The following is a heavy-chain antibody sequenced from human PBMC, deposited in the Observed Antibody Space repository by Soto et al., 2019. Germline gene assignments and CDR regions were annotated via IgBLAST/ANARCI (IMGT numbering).Heavy chain of an antibody. CDR2: ISYDGSNK. Sequence: GGSLRLSCAASGFTFSSYAMHWVRQAPGKGLEWVAVISYDGSNKYYADSVKGRFTISRDNSKNTLYLQMNSLRAEDTAVYYCARDGDGGAPRLLSLAVAGTFDYWGQGTLVTVSS. CDR3: ARDGDGGAPRLLSLAVAGTFDY. J-gene: IGHJ4*02. V-gene: IGHV3-30-3*01. CDR1: GFTFSSYA. D-gene: IGHD6-19*01.